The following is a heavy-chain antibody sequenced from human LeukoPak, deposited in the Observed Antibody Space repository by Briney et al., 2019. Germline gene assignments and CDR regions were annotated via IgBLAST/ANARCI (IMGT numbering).Heavy chain of an antibody. J-gene: IGHJ5*02. D-gene: IGHD2-2*01. Sequence: TGGSLRLSCVASGFTFSSYWMSWLRQAPGKGLEWVANIKQDGSEKYYMDSVKGRFTISRDNAKNSLYLQMNSLRAEDTAVYYCAKDLRGYCSSTSCSDPWGQGTLVTVSS. CDR3: AKDLRGYCSSTSCSDP. CDR2: IKQDGSEK. CDR1: GFTFSSYW. V-gene: IGHV3-7*03.